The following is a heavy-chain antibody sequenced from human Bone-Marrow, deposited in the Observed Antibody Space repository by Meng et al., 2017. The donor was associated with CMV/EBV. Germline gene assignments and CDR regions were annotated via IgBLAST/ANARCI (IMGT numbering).Heavy chain of an antibody. Sequence: GESLKISCAASGFTSRSYWMSWVRQAPGKGLEWVANIKQDGSEKYYVDSVKGRFTISRDNAKNSLFLQRDSLRVEDTAVYYCARERERASSGWDPGIDYWGQGTRVTGSS. V-gene: IGHV3-7*01. D-gene: IGHD6-19*01. J-gene: IGHJ4*02. CDR3: ARERERASSGWDPGIDY. CDR2: IKQDGSEK. CDR1: GFTSRSYW.